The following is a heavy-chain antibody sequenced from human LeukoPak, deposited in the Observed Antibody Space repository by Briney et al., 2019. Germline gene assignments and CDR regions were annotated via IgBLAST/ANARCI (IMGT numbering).Heavy chain of an antibody. CDR1: GFTFSPYW. CDR3: TRGGHSSSMFWDF. J-gene: IGHJ4*02. CDR2: IKPDGSEK. D-gene: IGHD6-6*01. Sequence: GGSLRLSCATSGFTFSPYWMTWVRQTPGKGPEWVANIKPDGSEKYYMDSVEGRFTISRDNAKNSLYLQMNSLRVEDTAFYYCTRGGHSSSMFWDFWGQGTLVPVSS. V-gene: IGHV3-7*01.